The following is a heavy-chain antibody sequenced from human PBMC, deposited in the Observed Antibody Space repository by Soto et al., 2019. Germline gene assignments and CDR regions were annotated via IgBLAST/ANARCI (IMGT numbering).Heavy chain of an antibody. CDR1: GFTFSTYG. V-gene: IGHV3-30*03. CDR3: ARSILMVWGITGTFDI. CDR2: NAYDGSQI. J-gene: IGHJ3*02. D-gene: IGHD3-10*01. Sequence: GGSLRLSCEASGFTFSTYGMHWVRQTPGKGQGWVAANAYDGSQIYHADSVKCRFTISRDNSKPTLFLQMNSLSTEDTAVYYCARSILMVWGITGTFDIWGYGRMVTVSS.